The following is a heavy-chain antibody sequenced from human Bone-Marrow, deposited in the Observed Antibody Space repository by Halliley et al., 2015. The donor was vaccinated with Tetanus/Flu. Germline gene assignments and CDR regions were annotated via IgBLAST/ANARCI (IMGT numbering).Heavy chain of an antibody. J-gene: IGHJ4*02. D-gene: IGHD6-19*01. CDR2: IYHSGAP. V-gene: IGHV4-4*01. Sequence: GGGLEWIGKIYHSGAPTYTPSLKIQTPISVARSKTQFSLNLPPVPAADTAVYFCARNGWYSLDFWGQGIVVTVSS. CDR3: ARNGWYSLDF.